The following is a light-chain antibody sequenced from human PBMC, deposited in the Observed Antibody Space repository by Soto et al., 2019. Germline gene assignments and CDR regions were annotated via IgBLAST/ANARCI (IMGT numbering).Light chain of an antibody. CDR3: QQYGDLPRP. Sequence: DIQMTQSPSSLSASVGDRVTITCQAIQDITYLNWYQQKPGKAPKLLVYGASNLETGVPSRFSGTGSGTDFTFTISSLQREDIGTYYVQQYGDLPRPVGAGTKLRIK. CDR2: GAS. J-gene: IGKJ3*01. CDR1: QDITY. V-gene: IGKV1-33*01.